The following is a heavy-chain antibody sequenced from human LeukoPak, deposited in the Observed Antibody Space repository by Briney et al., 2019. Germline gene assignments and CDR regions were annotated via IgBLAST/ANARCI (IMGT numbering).Heavy chain of an antibody. CDR1: GFTFSSYE. Sequence: PGGSLRLSCVASGFTFSSYEMNWVRQAPGKGLEWVSYISTSGSTIYYADSVEGRFTISRDNAKNSLYLQMNSLRAEDTAVYYCARDREPQFYVWGQGTLVTVSS. D-gene: IGHD1-26*01. CDR3: ARDREPQFYV. V-gene: IGHV3-48*03. J-gene: IGHJ4*02. CDR2: ISTSGSTI.